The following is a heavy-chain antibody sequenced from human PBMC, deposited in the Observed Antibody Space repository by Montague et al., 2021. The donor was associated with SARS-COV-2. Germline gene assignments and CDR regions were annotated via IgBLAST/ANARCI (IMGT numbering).Heavy chain of an antibody. J-gene: IGHJ3*01. D-gene: IGHD3-3*01. CDR1: SGSFNDFY. V-gene: IGHV4-34*01. CDR2: INHTGSA. Sequence: SETLSLTCAVYSGSFNDFYWTWIRQSPGKGLEWIGEINHTGSATYNPSLKGRVTLSRDTSKNQFSLKLQSATPADTAAYYCARGQVTISGVLIFIPAAGHLGGWGQGTSVTVSS. CDR3: ARGQVTISGVLIFIPAAGHLGG.